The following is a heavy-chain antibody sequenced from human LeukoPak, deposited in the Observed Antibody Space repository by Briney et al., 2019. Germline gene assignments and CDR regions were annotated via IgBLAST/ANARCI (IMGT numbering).Heavy chain of an antibody. CDR2: IRTKRYSGTS. V-gene: IGHV3-49*04. J-gene: IGHJ4*02. CDR3: TRAPYNSANYLYCFDN. Sequence: GESLKISCTSSGFTFGDYGVSWVRQAPGKGLEWVSFIRTKRYSGTSEYAASVKGRFTISRDDSKSIAYLQMDSLKIEDTALYYCTRAPYNSANYLYCFDNWGQGSLVTVSP. CDR1: GFTFGDYG. D-gene: IGHD4/OR15-4a*01.